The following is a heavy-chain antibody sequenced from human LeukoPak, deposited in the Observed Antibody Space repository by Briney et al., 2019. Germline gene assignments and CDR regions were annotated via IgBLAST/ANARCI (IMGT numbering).Heavy chain of an antibody. V-gene: IGHV3-74*01. J-gene: IGHJ4*02. CDR3: ARDLSHTFDY. CDR2: INSDGTYT. CDR1: GFAFSSSW. Sequence: KPGGSLRLSCAASGFAFSSSWMLSVRQAPGKGLVWVSRINSDGTYTNYADSVKGRFTISRDNAKNTLYLQMNSLRAEDTAVYYCARDLSHTFDYWGQGTLVTVSS.